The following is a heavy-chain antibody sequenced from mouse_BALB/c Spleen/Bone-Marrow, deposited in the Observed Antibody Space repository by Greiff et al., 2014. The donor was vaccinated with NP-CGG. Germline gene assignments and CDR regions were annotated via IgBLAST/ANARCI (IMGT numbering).Heavy chain of an antibody. CDR1: GFTFSSLG. V-gene: IGHV5-17*02. D-gene: IGHD1-1*01. J-gene: IGHJ2*01. Sequence: DVMLVQSGGGLVQPGGSRKLSCAASGFTFSSLGMHWVRQAPEQGLEWVAYISSGSSSIYYADTVKGRFTISRDNPKNTMVLQVTSLRSEDTAMYYCARLRRYYGYFDYWGQGTTLTVSS. CDR2: ISSGSSSI. CDR3: ARLRRYYGYFDY.